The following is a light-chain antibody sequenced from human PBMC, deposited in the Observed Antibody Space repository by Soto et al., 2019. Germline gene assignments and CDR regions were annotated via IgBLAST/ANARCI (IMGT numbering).Light chain of an antibody. CDR3: QQYNFYWT. CDR1: QTIDDW. Sequence: DIPMTQSPSTLPASVGDRVTITCRASQTIDDWLAWYQQKPGKVPKLLIYKVSSLESGVPSRFSGSGSGTEFTLTISSLQPDDFATYSCQQYNFYWTFGQGTKLEIK. J-gene: IGKJ1*01. CDR2: KVS. V-gene: IGKV1-5*03.